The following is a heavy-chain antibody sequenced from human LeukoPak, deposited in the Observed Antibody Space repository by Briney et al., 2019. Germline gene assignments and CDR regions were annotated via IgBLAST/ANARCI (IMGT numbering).Heavy chain of an antibody. CDR1: GYTFTGYY. V-gene: IGHV1-2*02. Sequence: GASVKVSCKASGYTFTGYYMHWVRQAPGQGLEWMGWINPNSGGTNYAQKFQGRVIMTRDTSISTAYMELSRLRSDDTAVYYCAREVTMNPNWFDPWGQGTLVTVSS. J-gene: IGHJ5*02. CDR3: AREVTMNPNWFDP. D-gene: IGHD3-22*01. CDR2: INPNSGGT.